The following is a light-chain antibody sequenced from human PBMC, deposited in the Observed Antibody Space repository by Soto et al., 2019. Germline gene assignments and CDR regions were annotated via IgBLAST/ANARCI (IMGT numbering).Light chain of an antibody. Sequence: DLQMTQSPSSLSASVGERVTITCRASQSISTNLNWYQQKPGKAPKLLISGASALQGGVSSRFSGSGSGTGFTLTISSLQPDASATYDCQHSHTTLFTFGPGTTVDLK. CDR3: QHSHTTLFT. V-gene: IGKV1-39*01. CDR2: GAS. CDR1: QSISTN. J-gene: IGKJ3*01.